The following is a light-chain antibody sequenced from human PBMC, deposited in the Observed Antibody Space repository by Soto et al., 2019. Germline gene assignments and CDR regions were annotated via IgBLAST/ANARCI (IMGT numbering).Light chain of an antibody. CDR3: FSFTTTSTHV. J-gene: IGLJ1*01. V-gene: IGLV2-14*01. Sequence: QSVLTQPASVSGSPGQSITISCTGTSSDVGGYNYVSWYQQHPGKAPKLMIYEVSNRPSGVSNRFSGSKSGNTASLTISGLQAEDEADYVCFSFTTTSTHVFGTGTKVTVL. CDR1: SSDVGGYNY. CDR2: EVS.